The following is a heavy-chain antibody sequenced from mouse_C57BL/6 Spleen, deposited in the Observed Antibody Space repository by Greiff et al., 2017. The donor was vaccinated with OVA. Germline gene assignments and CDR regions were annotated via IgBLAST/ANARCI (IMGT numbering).Heavy chain of an antibody. CDR2: IHPNSGST. CDR3: ARGDSSGYEDY. V-gene: IGHV1-64*01. D-gene: IGHD3-2*02. J-gene: IGHJ2*01. CDR1: GYTFTSYW. Sequence: VQLQQSGAELVKPGASVKLSCKASGYTFTSYWMHWVKQRPGQGLEWIGMIHPNSGSTNYNEKFKSKATLTVDKSSSTAYMQLSSLTSEDSAVYYCARGDSSGYEDYWGQGTTLTVSS.